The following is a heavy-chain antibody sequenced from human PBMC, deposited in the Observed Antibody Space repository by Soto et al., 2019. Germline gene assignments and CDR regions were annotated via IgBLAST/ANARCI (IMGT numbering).Heavy chain of an antibody. J-gene: IGHJ4*02. Sequence: ASVKVSCKAIGYSFTSHYMHWVRQAPGQGLEWMGIINPSGGNTRNAQKFQGRVTMIRDTSTSTVYMELSSLRSEDTAVYYCARERSSTLDYWGQGTLVTVSS. D-gene: IGHD2-2*01. CDR1: GYSFTSHY. V-gene: IGHV1-46*01. CDR3: ARERSSTLDY. CDR2: INPSGGNT.